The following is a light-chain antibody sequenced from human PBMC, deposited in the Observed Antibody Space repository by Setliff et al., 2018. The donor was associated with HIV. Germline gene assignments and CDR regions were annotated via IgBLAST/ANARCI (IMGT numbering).Light chain of an antibody. Sequence: QSVLTQPRSVSGSPGQSVTISCTGSSSDVGGYKSVSWYQQLTGKAPKLIMYDVSERPSGVPDRFSGFKSDITASLTISGLQAEDEAHYYCCSYAGGDTWIFGGGTKVTVL. V-gene: IGLV2-11*01. CDR2: DVS. CDR3: CSYAGGDTWI. CDR1: SSDVGGYKS. J-gene: IGLJ2*01.